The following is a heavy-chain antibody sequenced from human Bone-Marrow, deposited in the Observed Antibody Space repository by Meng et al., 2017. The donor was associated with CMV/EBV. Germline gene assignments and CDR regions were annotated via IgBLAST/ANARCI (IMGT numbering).Heavy chain of an antibody. V-gene: IGHV3-74*01. CDR3: LPAENN. CDR2: INRDGGNT. Sequence: SLLLSCAASGFAFSSTWMHWVRQAPGEGLVWVALINRDGGNTNYADAVKGRFTISRDNAKNTLFLQMNSLRVDDTAVYYCLPAENNLGQGTLVTVSS. J-gene: IGHJ4*02. CDR1: GFAFSSTW.